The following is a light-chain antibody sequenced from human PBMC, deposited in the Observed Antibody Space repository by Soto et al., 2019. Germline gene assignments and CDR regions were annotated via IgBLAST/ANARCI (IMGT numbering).Light chain of an antibody. CDR2: WAS. V-gene: IGKV4-1*01. J-gene: IGKJ4*01. Sequence: DIVMTQSPDSLAVSLGERATINCKSSQSVLYNSNNKNYLAWYRQKPGQPPELLIYWASTRESGVPDRFSGSGSGTDFTLTISSLQAEDVAVYFCQQYYSTPLPFGGGTKVEIK. CDR1: QSVLYNSNNKNY. CDR3: QQYYSTPLP.